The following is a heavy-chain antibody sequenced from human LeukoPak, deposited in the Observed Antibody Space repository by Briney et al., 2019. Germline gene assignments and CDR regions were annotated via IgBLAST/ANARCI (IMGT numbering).Heavy chain of an antibody. CDR1: AFTVSSNY. CDR3: DTDGGLWFGPVQTDAFDI. D-gene: IGHD3-10*01. J-gene: IGHJ3*02. CDR2: IYSGGST. V-gene: IGHV3-66*01. Sequence: PGGSLTLSCPASAFTVSSNYRSWVRQAPGKGLEGVPVIYSGGSTYYADSVKGRFTISRDNSNNTLYLQMNSLRAEDTAVYYCDTDGGLWFGPVQTDAFDIWGQGTMVTVSS.